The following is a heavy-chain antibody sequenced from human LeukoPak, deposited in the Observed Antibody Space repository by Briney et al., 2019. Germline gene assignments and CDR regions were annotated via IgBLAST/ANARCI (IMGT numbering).Heavy chain of an antibody. V-gene: IGHV3-53*04. CDR2: IYSGGST. D-gene: IGHD6-13*01. CDR1: GFTVSSNY. J-gene: IGHJ4*02. Sequence: GGSLRLSCAASGFTVSSNYMNWVRQAPGKGLEWVSVIYSGGSTYYADSVKGRFTISRHNPKNTLYLQMNSLSPEDTAVYYCARGGYGLAAAGLVDYWGQGTLVTVSS. CDR3: ARGGYGLAAAGLVDY.